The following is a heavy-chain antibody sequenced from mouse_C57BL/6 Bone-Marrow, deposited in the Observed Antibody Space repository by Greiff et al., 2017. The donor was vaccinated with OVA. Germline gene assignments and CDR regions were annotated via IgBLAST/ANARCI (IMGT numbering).Heavy chain of an antibody. J-gene: IGHJ1*03. Sequence: QVQLKESGAELARPGASVKLSCKASGYTFTSYGISWVKQRTGQGLEWIGEIYPRSGNTYYNEKFKGKATLTADKSSSTAYMELRSLTSEDSAVYFCARKRGYYYGSSSYWYFDVWGTGTTVTVSS. D-gene: IGHD1-1*01. CDR3: ARKRGYYYGSSSYWYFDV. V-gene: IGHV1-81*01. CDR1: GYTFTSYG. CDR2: IYPRSGNT.